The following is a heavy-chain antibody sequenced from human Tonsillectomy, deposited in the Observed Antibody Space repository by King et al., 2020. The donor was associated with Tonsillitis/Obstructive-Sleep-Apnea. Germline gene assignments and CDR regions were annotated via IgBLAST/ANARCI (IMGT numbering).Heavy chain of an antibody. J-gene: IGHJ6*02. Sequence: VQLVESGGGLVQPGGSLRLSCAASGFTFSSYEMNWVRQAPGKGLEWVSYITSSGSSIYYADSVKGRFTISRDNAKNSLYLQMNSLRAEDTAVYYCARGSAGEPRARNYYYYGMDVWGQGTTVTVSS. CDR2: ITSSGSSI. V-gene: IGHV3-48*03. D-gene: IGHD1-14*01. CDR1: GFTFSSYE. CDR3: ARGSAGEPRARNYYYYGMDV.